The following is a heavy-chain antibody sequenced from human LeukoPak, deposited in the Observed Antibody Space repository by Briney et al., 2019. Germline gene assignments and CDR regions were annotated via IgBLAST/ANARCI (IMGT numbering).Heavy chain of an antibody. Sequence: SETLSLTCTVSGGSISSYYWSWIRQPPGKGLEWIGYIYCSGSTKYNPSLKSRVTISVDTSKNQFSLKLSSVTAADTAVYYCARYSRGGDFDYWGQGTLVTVSS. CDR1: GGSISSYY. J-gene: IGHJ4*02. V-gene: IGHV4-59*12. CDR2: IYCSGST. CDR3: ARYSRGGDFDY. D-gene: IGHD2-21*01.